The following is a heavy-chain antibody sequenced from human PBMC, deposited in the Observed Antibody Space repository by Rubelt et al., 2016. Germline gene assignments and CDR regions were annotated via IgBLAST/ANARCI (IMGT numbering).Heavy chain of an antibody. J-gene: IGHJ2*01. CDR1: GFTFGDFA. CDR2: ISGSSSNI. D-gene: IGHD1-1*01. V-gene: IGHV3-23*01. CDR3: AKDPRHWYFDL. Sequence: EVQLLESGGGLVQPGGSLRLSCSASGFTFGDFAMSWFRQAPGKGLEWVSHISGSSSNIYYAESVKGRFTISRDNTKNRRDLQRNSRRSEYTAVYYWAKDPRHWYFDLWGRGTLVTVSS.